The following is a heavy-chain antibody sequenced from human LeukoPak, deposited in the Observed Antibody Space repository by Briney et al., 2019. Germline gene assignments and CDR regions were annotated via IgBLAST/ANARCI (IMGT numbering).Heavy chain of an antibody. D-gene: IGHD5-18*01. CDR1: GFTFSSYA. V-gene: IGHV3-23*03. J-gene: IGHJ4*02. Sequence: GRSLRLSCAASGFTFSSYAMHWVRQAPGKGLEWVSVIYSGGDTYYADSVKGRFIISRDNSNSTLSLQMSSLRAEDTAVYYCAKGAFPTAMVTPYFDYWAREPWSPSPQ. CDR3: AKGAFPTAMVTPYFDY. CDR2: IYSGGDT.